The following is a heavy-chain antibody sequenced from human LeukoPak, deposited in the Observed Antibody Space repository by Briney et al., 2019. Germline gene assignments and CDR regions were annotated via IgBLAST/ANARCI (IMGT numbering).Heavy chain of an antibody. J-gene: IGHJ4*02. CDR2: IYTSGST. CDR1: GGSISSYY. D-gene: IGHD3-22*01. V-gene: IGHV4-4*07. CDR3: AREGYYYDSSGSPL. Sequence: SETLSLTCTVSGGSISSYYWSWIRQPAGKGLEWNGRIYTSGSTNYNPSLKSRVTMSVDTSKNQFSLKLSSVTAADTAVYYCAREGYYYDSSGSPLWGQGTLVTVSS.